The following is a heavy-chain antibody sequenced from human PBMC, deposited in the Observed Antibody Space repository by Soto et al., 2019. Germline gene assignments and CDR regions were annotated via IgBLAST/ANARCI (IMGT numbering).Heavy chain of an antibody. CDR3: ARGYCSRTSFFNYPATTEIYTLSLHHALPISVQ. J-gene: IGHJ1*01. CDR2: INAGNGNT. CDR1: FNTFTRTV. D-gene: IGHD2-2*01. V-gene: IGHV1-3*01. Sequence: ASVMASCKARFNTFTRTVLQCRRPAPAQKHEWMGWINAGNGNTKYSQKFQGRVTITRDTSASTAYMDLTSLRSDDTAVYYCARGYCSRTSFFNYPATTEIYTLSLHHALPISVQ.